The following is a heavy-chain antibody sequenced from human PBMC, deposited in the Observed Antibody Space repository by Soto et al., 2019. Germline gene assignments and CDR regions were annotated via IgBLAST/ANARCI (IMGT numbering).Heavy chain of an antibody. V-gene: IGHV4-59*08. Sequence: QVQLQESGPGLVKPSETMSLSCTVSGGSISSYYWSWFRQSPGKRMEWIGYVHHSWGSSYNPSLQSRVARSLDTSKSQFSLKVTSVTATDTAVYYCARHGFGPLHGLVDVWGQGTTVTVSS. CDR1: GGSISSYY. CDR3: ARHGFGPLHGLVDV. CDR2: VHHSWGS. J-gene: IGHJ6*02. D-gene: IGHD3-10*01.